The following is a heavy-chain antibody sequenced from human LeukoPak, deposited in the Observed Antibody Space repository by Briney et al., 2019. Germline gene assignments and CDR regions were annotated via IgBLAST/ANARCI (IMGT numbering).Heavy chain of an antibody. D-gene: IGHD2-21*01. CDR2: INPNSGGT. CDR1: GYSFTDYY. V-gene: IGHV1-2*02. J-gene: IGHJ5*02. CDR3: ARADRLHGGPYLIGP. Sequence: ASVKVSCKTSGYSFTDYYMHWVRQAPGQGLEWMGWINPNSGGTSAAQKFQGRVTMTRDTSITAVYMEVSWLTSDDTAIYYCARADRLHGGPYLIGPWGQGTLVTVSS.